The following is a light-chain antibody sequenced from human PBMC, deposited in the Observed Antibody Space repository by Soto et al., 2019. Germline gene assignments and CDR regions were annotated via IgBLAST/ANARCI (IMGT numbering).Light chain of an antibody. V-gene: IGLV2-11*01. CDR3: CSFAGTYPYV. CDR2: DVT. CDR1: RSDVGAYNY. J-gene: IGLJ1*01. Sequence: QSALTQPRSVSGSPGQSVTISCTGTRSDVGAYNYVSWYQQHPGKAPKIMIYDVTKRPSGVPDRCSGSKAGNTASLTISGVQADDEADYYCCSFAGTYPYVFGTGTKVTV.